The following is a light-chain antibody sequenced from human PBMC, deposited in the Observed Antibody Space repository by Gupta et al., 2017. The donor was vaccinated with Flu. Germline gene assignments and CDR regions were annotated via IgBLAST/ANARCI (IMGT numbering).Light chain of an antibody. V-gene: IGKV3-15*01. Sequence: PANLSVSPGERATLSCRASQSVSRNLAWYQQKPGQAPRLLIYGASTRATGIPARFSGSGSGTEFTLTISSRQSEDFAVYYCQQENNWPITFGGGTKVEIK. J-gene: IGKJ4*01. CDR1: QSVSRN. CDR2: GAS. CDR3: QQENNWPIT.